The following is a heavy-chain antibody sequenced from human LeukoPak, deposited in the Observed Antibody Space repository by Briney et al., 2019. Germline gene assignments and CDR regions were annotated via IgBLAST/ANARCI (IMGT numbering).Heavy chain of an antibody. D-gene: IGHD6-19*01. CDR1: GFTFSSYG. J-gene: IGHJ6*02. CDR2: ISYDGSNK. Sequence: GRSLRLSCAASGFTFSSYGMHWVRQAPGKGLEWVAVISYDGSNKYYADSVKSRFTISRDNSKNTLYLQMNSLRAEDTAVYYCARILPYSSGWYVHYYGMDVWGQGTTVTVSS. V-gene: IGHV3-30*03. CDR3: ARILPYSSGWYVHYYGMDV.